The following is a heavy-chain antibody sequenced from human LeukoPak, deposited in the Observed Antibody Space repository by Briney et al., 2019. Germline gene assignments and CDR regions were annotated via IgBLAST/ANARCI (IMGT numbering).Heavy chain of an antibody. CDR2: ISAYNGNT. V-gene: IGHV1-18*01. CDR3: ARDFHYHGIVGATSYPRDDY. CDR1: GYTFTSYG. J-gene: IGHJ4*02. Sequence: GASVKVSCKASGYTFTSYGISWVRRAPGQGLEWMGWISAYNGNTNYAQKLQGRVTMTTDTSTSTAYMELRSLRSDDTAVYYCARDFHYHGIVGATSYPRDDYWGQGTLVTVSS. D-gene: IGHD1-26*01.